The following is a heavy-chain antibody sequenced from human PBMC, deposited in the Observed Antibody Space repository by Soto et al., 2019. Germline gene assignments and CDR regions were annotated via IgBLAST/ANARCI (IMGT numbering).Heavy chain of an antibody. Sequence: NPSETLSLTCAVYGGSFSGYYWSWIRQPPGKGQEWIGEINHSGSTNYNPSHKSRVTISVDTSKNQFSQKLSSVTAADTVVYYCARGVVPAAVNWFDPWGQGTLVTVSS. J-gene: IGHJ5*02. CDR2: INHSGST. D-gene: IGHD2-2*01. CDR1: GGSFSGYY. CDR3: ARGVVPAAVNWFDP. V-gene: IGHV4-34*01.